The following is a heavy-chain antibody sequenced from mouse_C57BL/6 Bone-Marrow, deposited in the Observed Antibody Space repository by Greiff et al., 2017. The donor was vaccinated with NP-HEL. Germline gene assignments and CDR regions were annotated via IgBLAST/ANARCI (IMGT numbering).Heavy chain of an antibody. D-gene: IGHD2-5*01. Sequence: VHVKQSGPVLVKPGPSVKISCKASGFTFTDYYMHWVKQSHGKSLEWIGLVYPSNGGTSYNQKFKGKATLTVDTSSSTAYMELNSLTSEDSAVYYCARRDSTGGHFDVWGTGTTVTVSS. V-gene: IGHV1-36*01. CDR3: ARRDSTGGHFDV. J-gene: IGHJ1*03. CDR2: VYPSNGGT. CDR1: GFTFTDYY.